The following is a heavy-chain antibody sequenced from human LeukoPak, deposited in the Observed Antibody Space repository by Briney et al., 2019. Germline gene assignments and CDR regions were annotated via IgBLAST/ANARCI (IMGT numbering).Heavy chain of an antibody. CDR3: AKDPSGSSGYYGTYFDY. J-gene: IGHJ4*02. CDR2: ISGSGGST. V-gene: IGHV3-23*01. D-gene: IGHD3-22*01. CDR1: GFTFSSYA. Sequence: GGSLRLSCAASGFTFSSYAMSWVRQAPGKGLEWVSAISGSGGSTYYADSVKGRFTISRDNSKNTLYLQMNSLRAEDTAVYYCAKDPSGSSGYYGTYFDYWGQGTLVTVSS.